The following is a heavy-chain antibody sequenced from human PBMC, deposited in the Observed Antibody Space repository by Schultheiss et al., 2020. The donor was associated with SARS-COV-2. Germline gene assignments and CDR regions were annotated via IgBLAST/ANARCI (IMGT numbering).Heavy chain of an antibody. CDR1: GYTFTGYY. Sequence: GESLKISCKASGYTFTGYYMHWVRQAPGQGLEWMGWINPNSGGTNYAQKFQGRVTMTRDTSISTAYMELSRLRSDDTAVYYCARAGITIFGVVIISGRGSFDYWGQGTLVTVSS. J-gene: IGHJ4*02. V-gene: IGHV1-2*02. D-gene: IGHD3-3*01. CDR2: INPNSGGT. CDR3: ARAGITIFGVVIISGRGSFDY.